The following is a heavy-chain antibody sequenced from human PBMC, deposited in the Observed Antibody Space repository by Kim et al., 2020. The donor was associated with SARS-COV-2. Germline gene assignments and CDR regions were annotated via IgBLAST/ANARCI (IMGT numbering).Heavy chain of an antibody. CDR3: TTDDCYDSSGYPFFDY. D-gene: IGHD3-22*01. CDR1: GFTFSNAW. J-gene: IGHJ4*02. V-gene: IGHV3-15*01. CDR2: IKSKTDGGTT. Sequence: GGSLRLSCAASGFTFSNAWMSWVRQAPGKGLEWVGRIKSKTDGGTTDYAAPVKGRFTISRDDSKNTLYLQMNSLKTEDTAVYYCTTDDCYDSSGYPFFDYWGQGTLVTVSS.